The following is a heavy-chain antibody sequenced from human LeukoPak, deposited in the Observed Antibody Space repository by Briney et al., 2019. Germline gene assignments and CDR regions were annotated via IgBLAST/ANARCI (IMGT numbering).Heavy chain of an antibody. CDR2: ITTKTDGGTA. D-gene: IGHD6-13*01. J-gene: IGHJ4*02. CDR1: GFIFSNAW. Sequence: GGSLRLSCAASGFIFSNAWMSWVRQAPGKGLEWVGRITTKTDGGTADYAAPVKGRSTISRDDSKSMLYLQMNSLKTEDTAAYYCTTERGYSSSLTFDYWGQGTLVTVSS. V-gene: IGHV3-15*01. CDR3: TTERGYSSSLTFDY.